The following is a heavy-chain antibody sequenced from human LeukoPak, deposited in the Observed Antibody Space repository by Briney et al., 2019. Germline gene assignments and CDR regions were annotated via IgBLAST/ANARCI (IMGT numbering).Heavy chain of an antibody. Sequence: GGSLRLSCAASGSAFSSNWMHWVRQAPGKGLVWVSRINEDGSTTNYADSVKGRSTIFRDNAKNTLYLQMNSLRAEDTAVYYCVRDLGGRSGHWGQGTLVTVSS. J-gene: IGHJ4*02. CDR1: GSAFSSNW. CDR2: INEDGSTT. CDR3: VRDLGGRSGH. D-gene: IGHD1-26*01. V-gene: IGHV3-74*01.